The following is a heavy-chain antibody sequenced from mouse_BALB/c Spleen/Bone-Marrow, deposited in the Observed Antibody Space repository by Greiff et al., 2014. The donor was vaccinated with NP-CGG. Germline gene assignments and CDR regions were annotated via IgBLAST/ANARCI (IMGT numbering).Heavy chain of an antibody. CDR2: ILPGSGSS. CDR1: GYTFSNYW. Sequence: QVHVKQSGAELMKPGASVKISCKATGYTFSNYWIEWIKQRPGHGLEWIGGILPGSGSSNYNEKLKGEATFTADTSSNTAYMQLSSLTSEDSAVYYCARTADGYYYAMDYWGQGTSVTVSS. V-gene: IGHV1-9*01. D-gene: IGHD2-3*01. J-gene: IGHJ4*01. CDR3: ARTADGYYYAMDY.